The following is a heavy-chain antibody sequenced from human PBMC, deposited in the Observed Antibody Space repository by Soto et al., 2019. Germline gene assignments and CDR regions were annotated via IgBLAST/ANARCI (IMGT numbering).Heavy chain of an antibody. CDR2: MNPGSGDT. J-gene: IGHJ5*02. CDR1: GYIFPTND. D-gene: IGHD3-16*01. CDR3: ARMETFGSLNWFDP. Sequence: ASVKVSCQASGYIFPTNDVSLVRKATGQGLEWMGWMNPGSGDTGYAQKFQGRVTMTRDISIATAYMELSSLRSDDTAIYYCARMETFGSLNWFDPWGQGTLVTGSS. V-gene: IGHV1-8*01.